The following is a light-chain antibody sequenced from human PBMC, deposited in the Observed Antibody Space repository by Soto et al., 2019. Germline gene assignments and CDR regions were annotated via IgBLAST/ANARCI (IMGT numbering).Light chain of an antibody. J-gene: IGKJ1*01. Sequence: DIVMTQSPDPLAVSLGERATINCESSQSVLYRSNNQHCLAWYQQKPGQPPKLLIYWAYTRESGVPDRFSGGGSGTDFTLTISGLQAEDVAVYYCQQYCVTPWTFGQGTKVEIK. CDR3: QQYCVTPWT. V-gene: IGKV4-1*01. CDR1: QSVLYRSNNQHC. CDR2: WAY.